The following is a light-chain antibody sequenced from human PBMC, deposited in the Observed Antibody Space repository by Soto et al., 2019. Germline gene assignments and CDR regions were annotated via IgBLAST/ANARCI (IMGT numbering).Light chain of an antibody. CDR3: QAWESSTVV. CDR1: KLGDKY. CDR2: QDS. V-gene: IGLV3-1*01. J-gene: IGLJ2*01. Sequence: SYELTQPPSVSVSPGQTVSITCSGDKLGDKYACWYQQKPGQSPVLVIYQDSKRPSGIPERFSGSNSGNTATLTISGTQAMDEADYYCQAWESSTVVFGGGTKLTVL.